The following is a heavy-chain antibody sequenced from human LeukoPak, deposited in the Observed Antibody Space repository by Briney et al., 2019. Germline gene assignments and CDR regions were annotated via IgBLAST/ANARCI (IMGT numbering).Heavy chain of an antibody. CDR2: IWNDGSNK. CDR3: ARSAYRDYEGHDALDI. J-gene: IGHJ3*02. D-gene: IGHD4-17*01. V-gene: IGHV3-33*01. CDR1: GATLRNYG. Sequence: GGSLRLSCAASGATLRNYGMHWVRQAPGKGLEWVAIIWNDGSNKYYSDSVKGRFTISRNYSKNTLYLQMNSLRAEDTAVYHCARSAYRDYEGHDALDIWGQGTMVTVSS.